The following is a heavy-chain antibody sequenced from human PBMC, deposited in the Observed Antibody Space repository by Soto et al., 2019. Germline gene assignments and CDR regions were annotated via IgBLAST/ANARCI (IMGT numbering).Heavy chain of an antibody. CDR3: ARISRGGYDSSWYYFDY. D-gene: IGHD3-22*01. J-gene: IGHJ4*02. Sequence: SGPTLVNPTETLTLTCTVSGFSLSNARMGVSWIRQPPGKALEWLAHIFSNDEKSYSTSLKSRLTISKDTSKSQVVLTMTNMDPVDTATYYCARISRGGYDSSWYYFDYWGQGTLVTVSS. CDR1: GFSLSNARMG. V-gene: IGHV2-26*01. CDR2: IFSNDEK.